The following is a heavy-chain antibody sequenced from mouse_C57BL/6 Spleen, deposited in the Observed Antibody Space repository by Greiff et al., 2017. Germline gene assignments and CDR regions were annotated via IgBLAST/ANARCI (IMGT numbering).Heavy chain of an antibody. D-gene: IGHD2-5*01. CDR3: ARSYSNYGAY. CDR2: IYPSDSET. CDR1: GYTFTSYW. Sequence: QVQLQQPGAELVRPGSSVKLSCKASGYTFTSYWMDWVKQRPGQGLEWIGNIYPSDSETHYNQKFKDKATWTVDKSSSTAYMQLSSLTSEDSAVYYCARSYSNYGAYWGQGTLVTVSA. V-gene: IGHV1-61*01. J-gene: IGHJ3*01.